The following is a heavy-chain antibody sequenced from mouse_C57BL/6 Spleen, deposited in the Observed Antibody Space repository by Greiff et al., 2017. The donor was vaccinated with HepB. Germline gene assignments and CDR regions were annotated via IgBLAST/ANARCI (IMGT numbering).Heavy chain of an antibody. Sequence: DVHLVESGGGLVKPGGSLKLSCAASGFTFSDYGMHWVRQAPEKGLEWVAYISSGSSTIYYADTVKGRFTISRDNAKNTLFLQMTSLRSEDTAMYYCARAYYDGSSYAMDYWGQGTSVTVSS. CDR2: ISSGSSTI. CDR1: GFTFSDYG. CDR3: ARAYYDGSSYAMDY. V-gene: IGHV5-17*01. J-gene: IGHJ4*01. D-gene: IGHD1-1*01.